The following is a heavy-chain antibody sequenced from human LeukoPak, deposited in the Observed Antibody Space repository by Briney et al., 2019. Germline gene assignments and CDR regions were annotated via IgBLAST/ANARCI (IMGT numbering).Heavy chain of an antibody. J-gene: IGHJ6*02. CDR3: ARESMITFGGVIGYYYYGMDV. CDR1: GGSISSYY. CDR2: IYYSGST. D-gene: IGHD3-16*02. V-gene: IGHV4-59*12. Sequence: SETLSLTCTVSGGSISSYYWSWIRQPPGKGLEWIGYIYYSGSTNCNPSLKSRVTMSVDTSKNQFSLKLSSVTAADTAVYYCARESMITFGGVIGYYYYGMDVWGQGTTVTVSS.